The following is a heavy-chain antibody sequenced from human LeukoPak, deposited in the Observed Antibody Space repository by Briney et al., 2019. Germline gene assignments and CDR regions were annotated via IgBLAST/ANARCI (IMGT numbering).Heavy chain of an antibody. CDR2: ISSSGGRT. CDR1: GFTFSSYE. V-gene: IGHV3-48*03. Sequence: GGSLRLSCTASGFTFSSYEMNWVRQAPGKGLEWVSYISSSGGRTYYADSVKGRFTISRDNAKNSLYLQMNSLRAEDTAVYYCATTAGHTGWYSIDYWGQGTLVTVSS. D-gene: IGHD6-19*01. CDR3: ATTAGHTGWYSIDY. J-gene: IGHJ4*02.